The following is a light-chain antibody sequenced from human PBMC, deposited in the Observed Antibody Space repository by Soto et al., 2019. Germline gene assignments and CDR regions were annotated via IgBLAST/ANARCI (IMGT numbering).Light chain of an antibody. V-gene: IGLV2-14*01. CDR2: EVT. CDR1: SSDVGGYNY. J-gene: IGLJ2*01. CDR3: NSYTSSSSVV. Sequence: QSVLTQPASVSGSPGQSITISCSGTSSDVGGYNYVSWYQQHLGRAPKLIIYEVTNRPSGISDRFSGSKSGNTASLTISGLQAEDEADYYCNSYTSSSSVVFGGGTKLTVL.